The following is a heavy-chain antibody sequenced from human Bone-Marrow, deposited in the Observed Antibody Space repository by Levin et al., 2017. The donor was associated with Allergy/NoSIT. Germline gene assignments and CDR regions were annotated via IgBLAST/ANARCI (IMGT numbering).Heavy chain of an antibody. CDR3: AKGRPSSSPYDSSGYYYVRGVAFDI. V-gene: IGHV3-30*18. D-gene: IGHD3-22*01. CDR2: ISYDGSNK. Sequence: GGSLRLSCAASGFTFSSYGMHWVRQAPGKGLEWVAVISYDGSNKYYADSVKGRFTISRDNSKNTLYLQMNSLRAEDTAVYYCAKGRPSSSPYDSSGYYYVRGVAFDIWGQGTMVTVSS. J-gene: IGHJ3*02. CDR1: GFTFSSYG.